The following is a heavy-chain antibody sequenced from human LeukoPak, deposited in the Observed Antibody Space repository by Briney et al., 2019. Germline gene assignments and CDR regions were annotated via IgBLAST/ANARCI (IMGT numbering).Heavy chain of an antibody. D-gene: IGHD1-26*01. V-gene: IGHV3-7*01. Sequence: GGSLRLSCEASGFTFSTYWMTWVRQAPGKGLEWVANIKEDGSEKSYVDSVKGRFTIYKENAKNSLYLQMNSLRAEDTAVYYCARIHSGSYYMGFDYWRQGALVTVSS. CDR1: GFTFSTYW. J-gene: IGHJ4*02. CDR2: IKEDGSEK. CDR3: ARIHSGSYYMGFDY.